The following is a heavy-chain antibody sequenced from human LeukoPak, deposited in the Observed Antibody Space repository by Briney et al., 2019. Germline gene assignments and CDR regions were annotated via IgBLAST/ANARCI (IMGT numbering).Heavy chain of an antibody. CDR3: ARRVPDSSAPGIAFDI. Sequence: SQTLSLTCTVSGGSISYGGYYWTWIRQHPGKGLEWIGNMHYSGDTHYNPSLKSRLTISVDTSKNHFSLNLSSVTGADTAMYYCARRVPDSSAPGIAFDIWGQGTMVTVSS. V-gene: IGHV4-31*03. J-gene: IGHJ3*02. CDR1: GGSISYGGYY. CDR2: MHYSGDT. D-gene: IGHD3-22*01.